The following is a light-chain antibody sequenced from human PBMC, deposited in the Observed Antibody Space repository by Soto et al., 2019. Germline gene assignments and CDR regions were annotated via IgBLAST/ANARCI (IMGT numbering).Light chain of an antibody. CDR3: SSYSSTSTYV. Sequence: QSVLTHPASVSGSPGQSITISCTGTSSDVGAYDYVSWYQHHPGKAPKFMIYEVTNRPSGVSHRFSGSKSGNTASLTISGLRAEEEADYYCSSYSSTSTYVFGTGTKVTVL. CDR2: EVT. CDR1: SSDVGAYDY. V-gene: IGLV2-14*01. J-gene: IGLJ1*01.